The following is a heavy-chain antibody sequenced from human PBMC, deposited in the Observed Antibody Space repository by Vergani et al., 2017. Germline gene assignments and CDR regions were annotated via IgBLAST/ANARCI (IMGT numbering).Heavy chain of an antibody. V-gene: IGHV4-4*08. CDR1: GASIDCFY. CDR2: VFRNGNV. Sequence: VLLQEPGPGLVRPSETLSLICSVPGASIDCFYWSWIRQSPGKGLEWIGYVFRNGNVNYNPSFNFRVAIDTSNNELSLRVTSGTAADTAVYYCARDFGGEWYFDLWGRGATVTVSS. D-gene: IGHD4-23*01. CDR3: ARDFGGEWYFDL. J-gene: IGHJ2*01.